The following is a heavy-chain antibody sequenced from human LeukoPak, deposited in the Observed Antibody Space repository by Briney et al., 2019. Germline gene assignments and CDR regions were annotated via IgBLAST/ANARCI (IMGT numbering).Heavy chain of an antibody. CDR1: GGSISSYY. J-gene: IGHJ4*02. CDR3: ARESLVRVRLFDH. D-gene: IGHD3-10*01. V-gene: IGHV4-59*01. CDR2: IYYSGST. Sequence: SETLSLTCTVSGGSISSYYWSWIRQPPGKGLEWIGYIYYSGSTNYSPSLKSRVTISVDTSKNQFSLKLSSVTPADTAVYYCARESLVRVRLFDHWGQGTLVTVSS.